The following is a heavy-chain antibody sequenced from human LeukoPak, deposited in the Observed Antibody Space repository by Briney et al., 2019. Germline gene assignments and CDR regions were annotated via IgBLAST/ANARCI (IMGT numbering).Heavy chain of an antibody. J-gene: IGHJ4*02. V-gene: IGHV3-72*01. CDR3: AKDRVGALLYFDC. CDR2: TKNRANRYTT. CDR1: GFTFNDHY. D-gene: IGHD1-26*01. Sequence: GGSLRLSCATSGFTFNDHYLGWVRQAPGKGLEWVGRTKNRANRYTTEYAASVKGRFTISRDDSKNSLRLQMNSLKTEDTAIYYCAKDRVGALLYFDCWGQGTLVTVSS.